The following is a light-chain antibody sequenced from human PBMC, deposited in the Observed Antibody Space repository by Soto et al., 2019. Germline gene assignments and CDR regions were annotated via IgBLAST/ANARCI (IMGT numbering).Light chain of an antibody. Sequence: EIVLTQSPATLSLSPGESATLSCRASQSVSSYLAWYQQKPGQAPRLLIYDASTRAGGIPASFSGSGSGTDFTLAISSLEPEDFAVYYCQQRSDWPLTFGGGTKVEIK. CDR2: DAS. CDR1: QSVSSY. CDR3: QQRSDWPLT. J-gene: IGKJ4*01. V-gene: IGKV3-11*01.